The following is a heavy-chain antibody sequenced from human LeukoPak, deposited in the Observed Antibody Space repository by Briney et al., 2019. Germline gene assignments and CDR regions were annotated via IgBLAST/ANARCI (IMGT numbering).Heavy chain of an antibody. Sequence: GGSLRLSCAASGFTFSSYWMSWVRQAPGKGLEWVANIKQDGSEKYYVYSVKGRFTISRDNAKNSLYLQMNSLRAEDTAVYYCARGVGGSYWGAFDIWGQGTMVTVSS. D-gene: IGHD1-26*01. CDR2: IKQDGSEK. CDR1: GFTFSSYW. CDR3: ARGVGGSYWGAFDI. J-gene: IGHJ3*02. V-gene: IGHV3-7*01.